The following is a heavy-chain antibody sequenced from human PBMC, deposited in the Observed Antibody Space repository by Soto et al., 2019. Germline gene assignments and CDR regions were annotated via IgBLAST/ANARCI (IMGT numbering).Heavy chain of an antibody. V-gene: IGHV3-48*01. CDR1: GFTFSSYS. Sequence: EVQLVESGGGLVQPGGSLRLSCAASGFTFSSYSMNWVRQAPGKGLEWVSYISSSSSTIYYADSVKGRFTISRDNAKNSLYLQMNSLRAEDTAVYYCARVGTLYDYGDYVGYFDYWGQGTLVTVSS. J-gene: IGHJ4*02. CDR2: ISSSSSTI. CDR3: ARVGTLYDYGDYVGYFDY. D-gene: IGHD4-17*01.